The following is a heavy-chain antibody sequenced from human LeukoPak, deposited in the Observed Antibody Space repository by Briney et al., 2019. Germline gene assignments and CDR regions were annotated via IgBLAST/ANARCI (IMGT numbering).Heavy chain of an antibody. J-gene: IGHJ6*02. CDR3: ARVSGRILIWPQPFGDGLGV. CDR1: GFNFTRFV. D-gene: IGHD3-10*01. Sequence: PGGSLRLSCAASGFNFTRFVMTWVRQAPGRGLECVSAIYTGGHRAYYSDSVRGRFTIPRDDSKNMLYLQMNSLRAEDTAIYYCARVSGRILIWPQPFGDGLGVWGQGTTVTVSS. V-gene: IGHV3-23*05. CDR2: IYTGGHRA.